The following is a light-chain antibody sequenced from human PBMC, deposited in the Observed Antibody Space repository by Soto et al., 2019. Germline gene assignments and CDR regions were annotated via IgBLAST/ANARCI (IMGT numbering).Light chain of an antibody. Sequence: EVAMTQTLATLSVTKKERATLXCRTSQSVGSDLAWYQQKPGQAPRLLIYGASTRATGIPARFSGSGSGTEFTLTISSLQSEDFAVYYCQSYNYWSRAFGLGT. CDR3: QSYNYWSRA. V-gene: IGKV3-15*01. CDR2: GAS. CDR1: QSVGSD. J-gene: IGKJ2*01.